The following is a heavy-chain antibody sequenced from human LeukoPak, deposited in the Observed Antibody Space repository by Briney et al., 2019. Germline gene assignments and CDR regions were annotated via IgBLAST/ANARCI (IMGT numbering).Heavy chain of an antibody. Sequence: GGSLRLSCAASRFTFSNYAMSWVRQAPGKGLEWVSGISGSGGSTYYADSVKGRFTISRDNSKNTMYLQTNGLRAEDTAVYYCAKDLYGGSVYWYFGLWGRGTLVTVSS. CDR1: RFTFSNYA. J-gene: IGHJ2*01. D-gene: IGHD4-23*01. CDR3: AKDLYGGSVYWYFGL. V-gene: IGHV3-23*01. CDR2: ISGSGGST.